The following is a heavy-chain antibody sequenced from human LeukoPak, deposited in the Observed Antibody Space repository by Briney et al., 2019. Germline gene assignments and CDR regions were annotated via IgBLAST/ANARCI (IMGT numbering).Heavy chain of an antibody. CDR1: GGSISSYY. CDR2: IYYSGSN. Sequence: SETLSLTCTVSGGSISSYYWSWIRQPPGKGLEWIGHIYYSGSNNYNPSLKSRVTISVDTSKNQFSLKMTSVTAADTAVYYCVRHPWRMGSRDYNFDYWGQGTLVTVSS. V-gene: IGHV4-59*08. J-gene: IGHJ4*02. D-gene: IGHD3-16*01. CDR3: VRHPWRMGSRDYNFDY.